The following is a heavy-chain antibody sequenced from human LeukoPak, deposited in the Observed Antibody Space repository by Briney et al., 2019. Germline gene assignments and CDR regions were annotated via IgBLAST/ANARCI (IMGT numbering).Heavy chain of an antibody. Sequence: PSQNLSFNCTVSGGSISSGDYYWSWIRQPPGKGLECIGCIYYSGSTYYNPSLKSRVTISVDTSKNQFSLKLSSVTAADTAVYYCARVYSSGWYPYYFDYWGQGTLVTVSS. CDR1: GGSISSGDYY. D-gene: IGHD6-19*01. CDR2: IYYSGST. CDR3: ARVYSSGWYPYYFDY. V-gene: IGHV4-30-4*01. J-gene: IGHJ4*02.